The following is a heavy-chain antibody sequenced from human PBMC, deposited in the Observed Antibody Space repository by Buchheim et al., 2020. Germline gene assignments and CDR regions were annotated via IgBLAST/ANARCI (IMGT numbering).Heavy chain of an antibody. D-gene: IGHD7-27*01. Sequence: EVQLVESGGGLVQPGGSLRLSCAASGFTFSISWMSWVRQAPGKGLEWVANIKEDGSEKYYVDSVKGRFTISRDNAKNSLYLQMNSLRAEDTAVYYCARDLGHMDYWGQGTL. CDR1: GFTFSISW. CDR2: IKEDGSEK. CDR3: ARDLGHMDY. J-gene: IGHJ4*02. V-gene: IGHV3-7*01.